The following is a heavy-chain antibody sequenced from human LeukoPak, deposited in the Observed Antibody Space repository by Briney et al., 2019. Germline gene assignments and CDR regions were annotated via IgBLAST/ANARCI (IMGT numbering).Heavy chain of an antibody. CDR2: INHSGST. CDR3: ARGRPRGYSYGVARHFDY. J-gene: IGHJ4*02. CDR1: GGSISSYF. V-gene: IGHV4-34*01. D-gene: IGHD5-18*01. Sequence: SETLSLTCTVSGGSISSYFWNWIRQPPGKGLEWIGEINHSGSTNYNPSLKSRVTISVDTSKNQFSLKLSSVTAADTAVYYCARGRPRGYSYGVARHFDYWGQGTLVTVSS.